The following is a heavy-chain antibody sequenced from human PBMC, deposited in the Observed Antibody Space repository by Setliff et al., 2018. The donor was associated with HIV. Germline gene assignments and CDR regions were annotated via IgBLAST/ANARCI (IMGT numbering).Heavy chain of an antibody. Sequence: GGSLRLSCAASGFTSSSYGMNWVRQAPGKGLEWLSLMSGINDNTHYADSVKGRFTISRDNAKNSLYLQMNSLRAEDTAVYYCARDTAELLGLYYYYGMDVWGQGTTVTVSS. CDR3: ARDTAELLGLYYYYGMDV. J-gene: IGHJ6*02. V-gene: IGHV3-21*01. CDR1: GFTSSSYG. CDR2: MSGINDNT. D-gene: IGHD1-26*01.